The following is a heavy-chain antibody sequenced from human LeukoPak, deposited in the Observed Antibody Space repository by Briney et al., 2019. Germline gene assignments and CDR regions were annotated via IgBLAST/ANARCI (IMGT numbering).Heavy chain of an antibody. CDR3: ARYHHFTPYDSSGYYSYFDY. Sequence: GGSLRLSCAASGFTFSNYAMTWVRQAPGQGLEWVSTITNGAAGTFYADSVKGRFTISGDNSKNTLYLQMNSLRAEDTAVYYCARYHHFTPYDSSGYYSYFDYWGQGTLVTVSS. J-gene: IGHJ4*02. D-gene: IGHD3-22*01. CDR2: ITNGAAGT. CDR1: GFTFSNYA. V-gene: IGHV3-23*01.